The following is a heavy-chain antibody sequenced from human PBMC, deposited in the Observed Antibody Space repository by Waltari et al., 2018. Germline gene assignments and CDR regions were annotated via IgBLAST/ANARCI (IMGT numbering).Heavy chain of an antibody. CDR2: LSGSGGTT. D-gene: IGHD6-19*01. Sequence: EVQLLESGGDLVQPGGCMRLSCAASGFTVRNYAMRWVRPAQGKGLGWVSALSGSGGTTSYADSVKGRFTVSRDNSKNTLYLQLNSLRAEDTAKYYCAKSYGVAVAGTSHYWGQGTLVTVSS. CDR1: GFTVRNYA. J-gene: IGHJ4*02. V-gene: IGHV3-23*01. CDR3: AKSYGVAVAGTSHY.